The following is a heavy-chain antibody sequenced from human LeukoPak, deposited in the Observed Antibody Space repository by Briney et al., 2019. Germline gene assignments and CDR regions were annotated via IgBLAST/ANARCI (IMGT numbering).Heavy chain of an antibody. V-gene: IGHV1-46*01. CDR3: ARDGVAAAGLDY. CDR2: INPSGGST. CDR1: GYTFTSYY. Sequence: ASVKVSCKASGYTFTSYYMHWVRQAPGQGLEWMGIINPSGGSTSYAQKFQGRVTMTRDTPTSTVYMELSSLRSEDTAVYYCARDGVAAAGLDYWGQGTLVTVSS. D-gene: IGHD6-13*01. J-gene: IGHJ4*02.